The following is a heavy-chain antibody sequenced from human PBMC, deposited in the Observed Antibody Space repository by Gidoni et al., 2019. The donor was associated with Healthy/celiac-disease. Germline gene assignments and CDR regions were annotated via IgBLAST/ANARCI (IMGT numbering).Heavy chain of an antibody. Sequence: EVQLLESGGGLVQPGGSLRLSCAASGFTFSSYAMSWVRQAPGKGLEWVSAISGSGGSTYYADSVKGRFTISRDNSKNTLYLQMNSLRAEDTAVYYCAKGVSNYYDSSGYYFGYWGQGTLVTVSS. CDR1: GFTFSSYA. D-gene: IGHD3-22*01. V-gene: IGHV3-23*01. J-gene: IGHJ4*02. CDR2: ISGSGGST. CDR3: AKGVSNYYDSSGYYFGY.